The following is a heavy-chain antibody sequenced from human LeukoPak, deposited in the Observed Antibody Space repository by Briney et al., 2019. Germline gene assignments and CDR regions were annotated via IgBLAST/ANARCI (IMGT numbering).Heavy chain of an antibody. D-gene: IGHD4-11*01. CDR2: IYTSGST. V-gene: IGHV4-4*07. CDR3: ARVDYSNYVIDY. CDR1: GGSISSYY. J-gene: IGHJ4*02. Sequence: PETLSLTCTVSGGSISSYYWSWIRQPAGKGLEWIGRIYTSGSTNYNPSLKSRVTMSVDTSKNQFSLKLSSVTAADAAVYYCARVDYSNYVIDYWGQGTLVTVSS.